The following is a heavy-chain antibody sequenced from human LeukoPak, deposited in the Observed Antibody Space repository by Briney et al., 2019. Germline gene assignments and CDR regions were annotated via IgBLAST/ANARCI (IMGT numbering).Heavy chain of an antibody. CDR3: AKDVYDGSSWIEYYFDY. CDR1: GDSVSSNSAA. J-gene: IGHJ4*02. V-gene: IGHV6-1*01. D-gene: IGHD6-13*01. Sequence: SQTLSLTCAISGDSVSSNSAAWNWIRQSPSRGLEWLGRTYYRSKWYNDYAVSVKSRITINPDTSKNQFSLQLNSVTPEDTAVYYCAKDVYDGSSWIEYYFDYWGQGTLVTVSS. CDR2: TYYRSKWYN.